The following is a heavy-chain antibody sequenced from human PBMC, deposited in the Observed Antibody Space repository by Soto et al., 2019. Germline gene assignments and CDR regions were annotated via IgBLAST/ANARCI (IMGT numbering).Heavy chain of an antibody. D-gene: IGHD6-13*01. CDR1: GYTFTSYG. V-gene: IGHV1-18*01. Sequence: QVQLVQSGAEVKKPGASVKVPCKAPGYTFTSYGISWVRQAPGQGLEWMGWISAYNGNTNYAQKLQGRVTMTTDTSTSTAYMELRSLRSDDTAVYYCARDNFSLQVAAAGTLDYWGQGTLVTVSS. CDR2: ISAYNGNT. J-gene: IGHJ4*02. CDR3: ARDNFSLQVAAAGTLDY.